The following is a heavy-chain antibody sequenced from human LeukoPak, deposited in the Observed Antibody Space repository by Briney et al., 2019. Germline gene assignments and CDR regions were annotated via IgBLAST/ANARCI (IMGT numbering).Heavy chain of an antibody. Sequence: GGSLRLSCAASGFTVNHNYMSWVRQAPGKGLECVSVIYSGGTTYYADPVRGRFSISRDSSKNTVYLQMNSLRVEDTAVYYCARDPGGSYSHGIWGQGTLVTVSS. CDR2: IYSGGTT. CDR1: GFTVNHNY. D-gene: IGHD1-26*01. J-gene: IGHJ4*02. V-gene: IGHV3-53*01. CDR3: ARDPGGSYSHGI.